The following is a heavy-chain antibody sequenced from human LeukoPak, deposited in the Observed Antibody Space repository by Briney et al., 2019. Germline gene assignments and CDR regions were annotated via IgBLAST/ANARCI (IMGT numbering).Heavy chain of an antibody. CDR3: ARLINNDNSGDADTSDM. J-gene: IGHJ3*02. CDR1: GGSMSSHY. D-gene: IGHD3-22*01. V-gene: IGHV4-59*11. CDR2: IDYSGST. Sequence: PSETLSLTCTVSGGSMSSHYWSWIRQTPGKGLEWIGYIDYSGSTRYNPSLQSRVTISVDTSKNQFSLKLTSVTATDTAVYYSARLINNDNSGDADTSDMWGQGTVVTVFS.